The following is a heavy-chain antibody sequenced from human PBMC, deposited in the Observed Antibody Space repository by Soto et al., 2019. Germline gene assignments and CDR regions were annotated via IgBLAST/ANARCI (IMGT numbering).Heavy chain of an antibody. CDR1: GFTFGAYG. J-gene: IGHJ4*01. V-gene: IGHV3-30*18. CDR2: VSYDGSNK. CDR3: AKEIAFGPPKFDY. D-gene: IGHD3-16*01. Sequence: GGSLRLSCAASGFTFGAYGLHWVRQAPGKGLEWVAVVSYDGSNKYYADSVKGRFTISRDNSKNTLYLQMNSLRAEDTAVYYCAKEIAFGPPKFDYWGHGTLVTVSS.